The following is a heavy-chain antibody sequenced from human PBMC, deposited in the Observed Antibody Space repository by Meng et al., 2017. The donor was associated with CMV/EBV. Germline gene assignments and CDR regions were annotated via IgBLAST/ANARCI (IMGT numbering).Heavy chain of an antibody. CDR2: IYTSGST. Sequence: QVRWQGSGPGLVKPSETLSLTCTVSGGSISSYYGSWIRQPAGKGLEWIGRIYTSGSTNYNPSLKSRVTMSVDTSKNQFSLKLSSVTAADTAVYYCARAAVDLSKDYFDYWGQGTLVTVSS. CDR1: GGSISSYY. CDR3: ARAAVDLSKDYFDY. J-gene: IGHJ4*02. D-gene: IGHD2-15*01. V-gene: IGHV4-4*07.